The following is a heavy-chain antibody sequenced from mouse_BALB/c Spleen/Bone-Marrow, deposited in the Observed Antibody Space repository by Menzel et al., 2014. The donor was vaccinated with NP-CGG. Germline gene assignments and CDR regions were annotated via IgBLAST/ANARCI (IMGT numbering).Heavy chain of an antibody. CDR2: IWGDGST. Sequence: VKLVESGPGLVAPSQSLSITCTVSGFSLTGYGVNWARQPPGKGLEWLGMIWGDGSTDYNSALKSRLSISKDNSKSQVFLKMNSLQTDDTARYYCAREPHYYAMDYWGQGTSVTVSS. J-gene: IGHJ4*01. CDR1: GFSLTGYG. CDR3: AREPHYYAMDY. V-gene: IGHV2-6-7*01.